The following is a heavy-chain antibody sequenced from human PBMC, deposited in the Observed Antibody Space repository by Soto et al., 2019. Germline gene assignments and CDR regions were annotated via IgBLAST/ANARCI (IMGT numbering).Heavy chain of an antibody. D-gene: IGHD5-18*01. CDR3: ASGGYTYGFSAMDV. V-gene: IGHV1-46*01. CDR1: GYTFSSSY. J-gene: IGHJ6*02. Sequence: SVKVSCKASGYTFSSSYIHWVRQAPGQGLEWMGLINPSGFSTDYAQTFQGRVTVTRDTSTSTVYMELSSLRSEDTAVYYCASGGYTYGFSAMDVWGPGTTVPSP. CDR2: INPSGFST.